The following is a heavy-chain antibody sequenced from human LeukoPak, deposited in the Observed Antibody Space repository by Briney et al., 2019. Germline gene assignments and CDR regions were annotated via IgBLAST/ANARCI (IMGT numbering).Heavy chain of an antibody. J-gene: IGHJ4*02. CDR2: ISISDGT. CDR1: GASVSSNY. Sequence: SETLSLTCTVSGASVSSNYWSWIRQSAAKGLEWIGRISISDGTNYSPSLKSRVSMSVDASKNQFSLILTPATAADAAVYYCARLKRNGNDWYADDSWGQGILVTVSS. D-gene: IGHD6-19*01. CDR3: ARLKRNGNDWYADDS. V-gene: IGHV4-4*07.